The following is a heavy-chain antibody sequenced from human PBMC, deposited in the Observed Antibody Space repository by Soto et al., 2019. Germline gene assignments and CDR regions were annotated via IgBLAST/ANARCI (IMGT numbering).Heavy chain of an antibody. Sequence: QVQLVESGGGVVQPGRSLRLSCAASGFTFSSYAMHWVRQAPGKGLEWVAVISYDGSNKYYADSVKGRFTISRDNSKNTLYLQMNSLRAEDTAVYYCARRGFGEYFDYWGQGTLVTVSS. J-gene: IGHJ4*02. CDR2: ISYDGSNK. D-gene: IGHD3-10*01. CDR3: ARRGFGEYFDY. V-gene: IGHV3-30-3*01. CDR1: GFTFSSYA.